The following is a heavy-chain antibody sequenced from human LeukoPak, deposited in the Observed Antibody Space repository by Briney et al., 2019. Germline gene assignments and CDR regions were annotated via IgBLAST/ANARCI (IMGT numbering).Heavy chain of an antibody. D-gene: IGHD4-4*01. Sequence: ASVTVSCKASGYTFTSYYMHWVRPAPRQGLAWMGIINPSGGSTSYAQKFQGRVTMTRDTSTSTVYMELSSLRSEDTAVYYCAREGTVTTDYGMDVWGEGTTVTVSS. CDR2: INPSGGST. J-gene: IGHJ6*04. CDR1: GYTFTSYY. CDR3: AREGTVTTDYGMDV. V-gene: IGHV1-46*01.